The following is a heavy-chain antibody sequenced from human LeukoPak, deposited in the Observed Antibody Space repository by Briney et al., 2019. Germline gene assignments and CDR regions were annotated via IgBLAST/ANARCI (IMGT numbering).Heavy chain of an antibody. CDR2: IVVGSGNT. CDR1: GFTFTSSA. Sequence: GASVKVSCKASGFTFTSSAVQWVRQARGQRLEWIGWIVVGSGNTNYAQKFQERVTITRDMSTSTAYMELSSLRSEDTAVYYCAAAASGELSPPEYWGQGTLVTVSS. J-gene: IGHJ4*02. D-gene: IGHD3-16*02. CDR3: AAAASGELSPPEY. V-gene: IGHV1-58*01.